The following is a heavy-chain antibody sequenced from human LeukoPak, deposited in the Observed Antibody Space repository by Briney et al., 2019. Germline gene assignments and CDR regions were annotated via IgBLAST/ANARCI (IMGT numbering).Heavy chain of an antibody. CDR3: ARDANWNVFRYDYYYGMDV. Sequence: ASVEVSCKASGYTFTGYYMHWVRQAPGQGLEWMGWISAYNGNTNYAQKLQGRVTMTTDTSTSTAYMELRSLRSDDTAVYYCARDANWNVFRYDYYYGMDVWGQGTTVTVSS. CDR2: ISAYNGNT. J-gene: IGHJ6*02. D-gene: IGHD1-1*01. V-gene: IGHV1-18*04. CDR1: GYTFTGYY.